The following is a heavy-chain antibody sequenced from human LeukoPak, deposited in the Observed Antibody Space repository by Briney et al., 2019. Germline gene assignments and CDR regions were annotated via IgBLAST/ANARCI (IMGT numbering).Heavy chain of an antibody. CDR1: GFTFRSYG. V-gene: IGHV3-23*01. J-gene: IGHJ4*02. D-gene: IGHD1-26*01. CDR3: AKGARWELLLHFDY. Sequence: GGSLRLSCAASGFTFRSYGMTWVRQAPGKGLEWVSAISGSGDSTYYADSVKGRFTISRDNSKNTLYLQMNSLRAEDTAVYYCAKGARWELLLHFDYWGQGTLVTVSS. CDR2: ISGSGDST.